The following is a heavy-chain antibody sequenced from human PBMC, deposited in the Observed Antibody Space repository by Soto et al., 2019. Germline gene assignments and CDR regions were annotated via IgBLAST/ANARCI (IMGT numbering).Heavy chain of an antibody. J-gene: IGHJ4*02. Sequence: SETLSLTCTVSGGSISSYYWSWIRQPPGKGLEWIGYIYYSGSTNYNPSLKSRVTISVDTSKNQFSLKLSSVTAADTAVYYCARVAYDSSGYYLDYWGQGTLVT. V-gene: IGHV4-59*08. CDR1: GGSISSYY. CDR2: IYYSGST. CDR3: ARVAYDSSGYYLDY. D-gene: IGHD3-22*01.